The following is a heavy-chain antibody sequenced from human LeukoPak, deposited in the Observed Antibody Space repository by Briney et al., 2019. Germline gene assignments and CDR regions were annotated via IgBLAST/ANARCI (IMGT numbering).Heavy chain of an antibody. CDR1: GGSISSYY. CDR2: IYYSGST. V-gene: IGHV4-59*01. Sequence: SETLSLTCTVSGGSISSYYWSWIRQPPGKGLEWIGYIYYSGSTNYNPSLKSRVTISVDTSKHQFSLKLSSATAADTAVYYCARDDSFHGGAFDIWGQGTMVTVSS. D-gene: IGHD4-23*01. J-gene: IGHJ3*02. CDR3: ARDDSFHGGAFDI.